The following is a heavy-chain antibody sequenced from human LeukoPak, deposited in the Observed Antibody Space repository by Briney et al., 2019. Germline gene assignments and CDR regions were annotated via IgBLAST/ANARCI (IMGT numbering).Heavy chain of an antibody. CDR3: ARAGSSGYYGDY. Sequence: GGSLRLSCAASGFTFSSYGMHWVRQAPGKGLEYVSAISSSGGSTYHASSVKGRFTISRDNSKNTLYLQMGSLRAEDMAVYYCARAGSSGYYGDYWGQGTLVTVSS. V-gene: IGHV3-64*01. J-gene: IGHJ4*02. D-gene: IGHD3-22*01. CDR1: GFTFSSYG. CDR2: ISSSGGST.